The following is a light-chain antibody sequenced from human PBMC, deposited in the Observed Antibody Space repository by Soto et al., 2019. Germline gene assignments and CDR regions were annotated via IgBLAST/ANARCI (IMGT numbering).Light chain of an antibody. CDR3: QQANSSPT. Sequence: DIQMTQSPSTLSASVGDSVTITCRASQSISSRLAWYQQKPGKAPKLLIYKASSLERGVPSRISSGGAGTVFPLTISSLPPEYFVSYYCQQANSSPTFGQGTRREIK. J-gene: IGKJ5*01. V-gene: IGKV1-5*03. CDR2: KAS. CDR1: QSISSR.